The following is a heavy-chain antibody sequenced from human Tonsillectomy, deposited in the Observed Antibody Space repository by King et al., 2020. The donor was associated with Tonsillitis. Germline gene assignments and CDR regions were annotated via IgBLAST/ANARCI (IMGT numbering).Heavy chain of an antibody. J-gene: IGHJ4*02. CDR2: VYHGGST. CDR1: GSSISSNFY. Sequence: VQLQESGPGLVKPSETLSLTCAVSGSSISSNFYWGWIRQPPGKGLEWIGSVYHGGSTYYNPSLKSRVTISLDTSKNQFSLKLSSVTAADTAVYYCASPLGGSTSFDYWGQGTLVTVSS. CDR3: ASPLGGSTSFDY. D-gene: IGHD2-2*01. V-gene: IGHV4-38-2*01.